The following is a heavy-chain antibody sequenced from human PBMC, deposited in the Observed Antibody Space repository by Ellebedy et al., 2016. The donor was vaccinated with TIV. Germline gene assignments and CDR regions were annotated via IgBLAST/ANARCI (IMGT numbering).Heavy chain of an antibody. J-gene: IGHJ5*02. D-gene: IGHD2-2*01. Sequence: GGSLRLSXAASGFTFSSYSMNWVRQAPGKGLEWVSYISSSSSTIYYADSVKGRFTISRDNAKNSLYLQMNSLRAEDTAVYYCARVGFVVVPAEGWFDPWGQGTLVTVSS. CDR1: GFTFSSYS. CDR2: ISSSSSTI. CDR3: ARVGFVVVPAEGWFDP. V-gene: IGHV3-48*04.